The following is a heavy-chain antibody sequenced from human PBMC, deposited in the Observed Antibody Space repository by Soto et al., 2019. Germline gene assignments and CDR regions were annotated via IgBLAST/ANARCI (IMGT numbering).Heavy chain of an antibody. CDR1: GGSISSGGYY. D-gene: IGHD5-18*01. Sequence: QVQLQESGPGLVKPSQTLSLTCTVSGGSISSGGYYWSWIRQHPGKGLEWIGYIYYSGSTYYNPSLTSGVTISVDTSKNQFSLKLSSVTAADTAVYYCARSGYSYGPNPLLYWGQGTLVTVSS. CDR2: IYYSGST. V-gene: IGHV4-31*03. J-gene: IGHJ4*02. CDR3: ARSGYSYGPNPLLY.